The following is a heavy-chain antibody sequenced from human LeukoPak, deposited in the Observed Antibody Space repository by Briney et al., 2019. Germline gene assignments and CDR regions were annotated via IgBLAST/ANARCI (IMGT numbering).Heavy chain of an antibody. J-gene: IGHJ3*02. Sequence: GGSLRLSCAASGFTFSSYSMNWVRQAPGKGLEWVSSISSSSSYIYYADSVKGRFTISRDNAKNSLYLQMNSLRAEDTAVYYCASWYYYDSSGAGDAFDIWGQGTMVTVSS. CDR3: ASWYYYDSSGAGDAFDI. CDR1: GFTFSSYS. V-gene: IGHV3-21*01. CDR2: ISSSSSYI. D-gene: IGHD3-22*01.